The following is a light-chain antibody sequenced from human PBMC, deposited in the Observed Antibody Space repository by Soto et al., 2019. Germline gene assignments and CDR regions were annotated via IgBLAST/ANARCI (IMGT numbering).Light chain of an antibody. CDR2: DDS. Sequence: SYELTQPPSVSVAPGQTARITCGGNNIGSKSVHWYQQKPGQGPVLVVYDDSDRPSGIPERFSGSNSGNTATLTISRVEARDEADYYCQVWDSSSDHPYVFGTGTKVTVL. CDR3: QVWDSSSDHPYV. J-gene: IGLJ1*01. V-gene: IGLV3-21*02. CDR1: NIGSKS.